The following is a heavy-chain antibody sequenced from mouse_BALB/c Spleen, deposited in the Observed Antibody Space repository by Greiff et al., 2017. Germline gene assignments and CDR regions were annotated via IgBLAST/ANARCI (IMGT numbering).Heavy chain of an antibody. Sequence: DVQLVESGGGLVKPGGSLKLSCAASGFTFSDYYMYWVRQTPEKRLEWVATISDGGSYTYYPDSVKGRFTISRDNAKNNLYLQMSSLKSEDTAMYYCARDDGSREAWFAYWGQGTLVTVSA. J-gene: IGHJ3*01. D-gene: IGHD1-1*01. CDR1: GFTFSDYY. V-gene: IGHV5-4*02. CDR3: ARDDGSREAWFAY. CDR2: ISDGGSYT.